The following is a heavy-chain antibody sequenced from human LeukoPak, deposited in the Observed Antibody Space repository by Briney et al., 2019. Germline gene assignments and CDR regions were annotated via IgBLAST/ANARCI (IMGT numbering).Heavy chain of an antibody. CDR2: FDPEDGDR. CDR1: GYTLTELS. D-gene: IGHD3-9*01. J-gene: IGHJ4*02. CDR3: ATVDILTGYYYHFDS. V-gene: IGHV1-24*01. Sequence: ASVKVSCKVSGYTLTELSMHWVRQAPGKGPEWMGGFDPEDGDRLYAQKFHGRLTMTEDSSTDTASMELSSLTPDDTAVYYCATVDILTGYYYHFDSWGQGTLVTVSS.